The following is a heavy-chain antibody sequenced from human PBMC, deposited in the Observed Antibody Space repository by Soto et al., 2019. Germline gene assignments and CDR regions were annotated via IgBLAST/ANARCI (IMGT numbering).Heavy chain of an antibody. CDR3: AKYCISTSCYYGMDV. V-gene: IGHV1-8*01. CDR1: GYTFTSYD. Sequence: ASVKVSCKASGYTFTSYDINWLLQATGQGLEWMGWMNPNSGNTGYAQKFQGRVTMTRDTSISTAYMELSSLRSEDTAVYYCAKYCISTSCYYGMDVWGQGTTVTVSS. J-gene: IGHJ6*02. CDR2: MNPNSGNT. D-gene: IGHD2-2*01.